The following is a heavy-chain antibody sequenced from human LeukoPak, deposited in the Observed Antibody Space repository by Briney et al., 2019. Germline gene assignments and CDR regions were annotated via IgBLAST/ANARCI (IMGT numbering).Heavy chain of an antibody. V-gene: IGHV4-39*01. D-gene: IGHD2-8*01. CDR3: ARRWTPYCTNGVCYSYFDY. J-gene: IGHJ4*02. CDR1: GGSISSGSYY. CDR2: IYYSGST. Sequence: SETLSLTCTVSGGSISSGSYYWGWIRQPPGKGLEWIGSIYYSGSTYYNPSLKSRVTISVDTSKNQFSLNLSSVTAADTAVYYCARRWTPYCTNGVCYSYFDYWGQGTLVTVSS.